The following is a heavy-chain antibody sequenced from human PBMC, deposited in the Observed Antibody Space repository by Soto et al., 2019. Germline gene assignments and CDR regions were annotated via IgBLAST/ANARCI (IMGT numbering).Heavy chain of an antibody. CDR1: GGSVSSGSYY. J-gene: IGHJ5*02. D-gene: IGHD3-22*01. Sequence: PSETLSLTCTVSGGSVSSGSYYWSWIRQPPGKGLEWIGYIYYSGSTNHNPSLKSRVTISVDTSKNQFSLKLSSVTAADTAVYYCARDSYYYDSSGYYSGGDPNPWGQGTLVTVSS. CDR2: IYYSGST. CDR3: ARDSYYYDSSGYYSGGDPNP. V-gene: IGHV4-61*01.